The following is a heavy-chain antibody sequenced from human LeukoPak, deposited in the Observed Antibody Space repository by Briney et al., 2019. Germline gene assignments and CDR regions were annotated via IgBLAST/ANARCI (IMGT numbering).Heavy chain of an antibody. J-gene: IGHJ5*02. CDR2: ISGSGGST. CDR1: GFTFSSYA. V-gene: IGHV3-23*01. D-gene: IGHD3-22*01. Sequence: GGSLRLSCAASGFTFSSYAMSWVRQAPGKGLEWVSAISGSGGSTYYADSVKGRFTISRDNSKNTLYLQMNSLRAEDTAVYYCAKSKYDSSGYYWGNWFDPWGQGTLVTVSS. CDR3: AKSKYDSSGYYWGNWFDP.